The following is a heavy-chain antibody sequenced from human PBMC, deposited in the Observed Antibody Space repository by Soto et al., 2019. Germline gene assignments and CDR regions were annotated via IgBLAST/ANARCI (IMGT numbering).Heavy chain of an antibody. CDR3: ARRLQWQLRPLDS. CDR1: GFTFSDYY. CDR2: INTLSSAI. Sequence: GGSLRLSCAGSGFTFSDYYITWIRRAPGKGLEWVSYINTLSSAIYYADSVKGRFTISRDNAKNSVYLQMNSLRAEDTAVYYCARRLQWQLRPLDSWGRGTLVTVSS. D-gene: IGHD6-19*01. J-gene: IGHJ4*02. V-gene: IGHV3-11*01.